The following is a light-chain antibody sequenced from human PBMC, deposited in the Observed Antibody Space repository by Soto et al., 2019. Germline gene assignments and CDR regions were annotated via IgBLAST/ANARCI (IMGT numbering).Light chain of an antibody. CDR1: SSDVGGYNY. Sequence: QSALTQPASVSGSPGQSITISCTGTSSDVGGYNYVSWYQQHPGKAPKLMIYDVSNRPSGVSNRFSGSKSGNTASLTISGLQAEDEGDYYCSSYTTSSTLDFGGGTKLTVL. CDR3: SSYTTSSTLD. V-gene: IGLV2-14*01. CDR2: DVS. J-gene: IGLJ2*01.